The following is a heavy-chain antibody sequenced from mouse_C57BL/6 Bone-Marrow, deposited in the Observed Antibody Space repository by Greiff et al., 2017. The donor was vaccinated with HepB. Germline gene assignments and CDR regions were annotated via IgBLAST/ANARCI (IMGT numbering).Heavy chain of an antibody. CDR3: ARDKTAQATGFAY. CDR1: GFTFSSYA. D-gene: IGHD3-2*02. CDR2: ISDGGSYT. Sequence: EVQGVESGGGLVKPGGSLKLSCAASGFTFSSYAMSWVRQTPEKRLEWVATISDGGSYTYYPDNVKGRFTISRDNAKNNLYLQISHLKSEDTAMYYCARDKTAQATGFAYWGQGTLVTVSA. J-gene: IGHJ3*01. V-gene: IGHV5-4*01.